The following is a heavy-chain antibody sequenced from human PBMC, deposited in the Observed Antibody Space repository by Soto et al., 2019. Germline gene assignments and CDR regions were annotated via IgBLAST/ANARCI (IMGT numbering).Heavy chain of an antibody. Sequence: EVQLLESGGGLVQPGGSLRLSCAASGFTFNSYAMSWVRQAPGKGLEWVSSVSGLGATTHHAGSVQGRFTISRDNSRNTLYLQMNSLRAEDTAVYYCAKLSQYSSSYYFTSRGQGTLVTVSS. CDR2: VSGLGATT. CDR3: AKLSQYSSSYYFTS. J-gene: IGHJ4*02. D-gene: IGHD6-6*01. CDR1: GFTFNSYA. V-gene: IGHV3-23*01.